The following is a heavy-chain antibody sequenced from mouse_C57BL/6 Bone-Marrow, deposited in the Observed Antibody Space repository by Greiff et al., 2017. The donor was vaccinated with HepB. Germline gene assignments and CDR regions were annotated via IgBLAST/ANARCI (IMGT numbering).Heavy chain of an antibody. CDR3: ARRPHYSNYYDYAMDY. CDR1: GFTFSDYG. D-gene: IGHD2-5*01. CDR2: ISRGSSTI. Sequence: EVKLMEPGGGLVKPGGSLKLSCAASGFTFSDYGMHWVRQAPEKGLEWVAYISRGSSTIYYADTVKGRFTMSRDNAKNTLFLQMTSLRSEDTAMYYWARRPHYSNYYDYAMDYWGQGTSVTVSS. J-gene: IGHJ4*01. V-gene: IGHV5-17*01.